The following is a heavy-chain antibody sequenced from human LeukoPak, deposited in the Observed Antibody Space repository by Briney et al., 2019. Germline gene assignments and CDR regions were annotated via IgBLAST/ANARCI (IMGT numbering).Heavy chain of an antibody. CDR3: ARSIYSGSRIEY. D-gene: IGHD6-13*01. J-gene: IGHJ4*02. V-gene: IGHV3-74*01. CDR2: INIDESTT. Sequence: PGGSLRLSCAASGFTLSIFWMQCIRQAPGKGLVWVARINIDESTTNYADAVKGRFTISSDSAKNTLYLQMNNLRAEDTAVYYCARSIYSGSRIEYWGQGTLLTVSS. CDR1: GFTLSIFW.